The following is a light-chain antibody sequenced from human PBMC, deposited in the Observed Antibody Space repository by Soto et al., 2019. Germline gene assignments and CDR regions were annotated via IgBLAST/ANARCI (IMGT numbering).Light chain of an antibody. CDR1: QSVSSN. Sequence: EIVMTQSPVTLSVSPGERVTLSCTASQSVSSNLAWYQQKTGQAPRLLIYGASTRATGIPARFSGSGSGTEFTLTISSLQSEDFAVYYCQQYNNWPGWGFGQGTKVE. CDR3: QQYNNWPGWG. J-gene: IGKJ1*01. V-gene: IGKV3-15*01. CDR2: GAS.